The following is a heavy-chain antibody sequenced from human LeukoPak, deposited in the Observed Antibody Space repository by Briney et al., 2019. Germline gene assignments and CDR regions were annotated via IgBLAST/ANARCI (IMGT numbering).Heavy chain of an antibody. J-gene: IGHJ4*02. CDR1: GYTFTCYG. V-gene: IGHV1-18*01. CDR2: ISAYNGNT. Sequence: ASVKVSCKASGYTFTCYGISWERHAPGQGLEWMGWISAYNGNTNYAQKLQGRVTMTTDTSTSTAYMELRSLRSDDTAVYYCAREDPYYYDSSGYPNFDYWGQGTLVTVSS. D-gene: IGHD3-22*01. CDR3: AREDPYYYDSSGYPNFDY.